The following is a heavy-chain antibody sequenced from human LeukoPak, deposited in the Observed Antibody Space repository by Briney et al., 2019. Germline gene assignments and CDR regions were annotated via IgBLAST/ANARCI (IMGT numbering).Heavy chain of an antibody. V-gene: IGHV4-39*01. D-gene: IGHD1-26*01. Sequence: SETLSLTCAVSGASITATSFSWAWIRQPPGQDLEWIATISSSDEKYYNPSLMSRVTISLDTSKNRFSLEVTSVTAADTGLFYCAKFKSGTCFDYWGRGILVIVSS. CDR3: AKFKSGTCFDY. CDR2: ISSSDEK. J-gene: IGHJ4*02. CDR1: GASITATSFS.